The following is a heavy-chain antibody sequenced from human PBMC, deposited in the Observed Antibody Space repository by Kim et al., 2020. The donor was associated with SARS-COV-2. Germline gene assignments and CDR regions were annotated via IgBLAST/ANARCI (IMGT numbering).Heavy chain of an antibody. V-gene: IGHV3-23*01. Sequence: LSLTCAASGFTFISYAMSWVRQAPGKGLECISAISGSGCSTYYYADSVKCRFTISRDNSQNTLYLQMNSLRAENTAIYYCAKVTLVEIYGPGIAAAGDYFYYWGQGPRVTVSS. CDR1: GFTFISYA. CDR2: ISGSGCST. D-gene: IGHD6-13*01. J-gene: IGHJ4*02. CDR3: AKVTLVEIYGPGIAAAGDYFYY.